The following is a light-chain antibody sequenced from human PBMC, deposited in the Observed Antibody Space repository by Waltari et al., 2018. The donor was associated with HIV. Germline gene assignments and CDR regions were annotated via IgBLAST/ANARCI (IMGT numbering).Light chain of an antibody. J-gene: IGLJ1*01. CDR2: DVS. CDR1: SRDVGGYNH. CDR3: SSYTSSSTLYV. V-gene: IGLV2-14*01. Sequence: QSALTQPDSVSGSPGLSITTSCTGTSRDVGGYNHFSWYQQHPAKAPKLMIYDVSNRPSGVSNRFSGSKSGNTASLTISGLQAEDEADYYCSSYTSSSTLYVFGTGTKVTVL.